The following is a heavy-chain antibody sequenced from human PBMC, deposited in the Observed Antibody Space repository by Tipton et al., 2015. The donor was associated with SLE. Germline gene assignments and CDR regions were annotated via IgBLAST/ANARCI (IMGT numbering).Heavy chain of an antibody. J-gene: IGHJ4*02. D-gene: IGHD6-6*01. CDR2: IYTSGST. Sequence: LRLSCTVSGGSISSYYWSWIRQPPGKGLEWIGRIYTSGSTNYNPSLKSRVTISVDTSKNQFSLKLSSVTAADTAVYYCARGLIAARFDYWGQGTLVTVSS. V-gene: IGHV4-4*08. CDR3: ARGLIAARFDY. CDR1: GGSISSYY.